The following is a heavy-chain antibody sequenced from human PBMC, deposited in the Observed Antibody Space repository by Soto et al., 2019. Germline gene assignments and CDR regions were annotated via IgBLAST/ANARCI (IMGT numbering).Heavy chain of an antibody. D-gene: IGHD3-10*01. J-gene: IGHJ4*02. CDR3: VRRHGLTIDAYY. CDR1: CGSIRRNSFF. V-gene: IGHV4-39*01. CDR2: FFQGGKL. Sequence: QLQLQESGPGLVTLWEPPPLPRTVWCGSIRRNSFFWVGMRHPPGKGLVCIASFFQGGKLDYNPPLKSRVTISVDTSKNQFSLKLTSVTAADTAVYYCVRRHGLTIDAYYWGQGTLVTVSS.